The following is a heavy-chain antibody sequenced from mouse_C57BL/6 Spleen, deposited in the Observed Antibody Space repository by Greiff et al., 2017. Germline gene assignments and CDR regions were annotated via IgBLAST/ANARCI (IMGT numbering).Heavy chain of an antibody. V-gene: IGHV5-17*01. D-gene: IGHD2-1*01. J-gene: IGHJ2*01. CDR2: ISSGSSTT. Sequence: EVKLVESGGGLVKPGGSLKLSCAASGFTFSDYGMHWVRQAPEKGLEWVAYISSGSSTTYYADTVKGRFTISRDNAKNTLCLKMTSLRSEDTAMYCCTRREGYYGTLDYWGQGTTLTVSS. CDR1: GFTFSDYG. CDR3: TRREGYYGTLDY.